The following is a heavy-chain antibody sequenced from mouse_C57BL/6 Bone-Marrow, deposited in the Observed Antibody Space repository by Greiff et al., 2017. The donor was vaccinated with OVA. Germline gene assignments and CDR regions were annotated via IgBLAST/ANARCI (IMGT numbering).Heavy chain of an antibody. J-gene: IGHJ3*01. CDR2: ISSGGSYT. CDR1: GFTFSSYG. D-gene: IGHD2-12*01. Sequence: EVQVVESGGDLVKPGGSLKLSCAASGFTFSSYGMSWVRQTPDKRLEWVATISSGGSYTYYPDSVKGRFTISRDNAKNTLYLQMSSLKSEDTAMYYCRDHDGFAYWGQGTLVTVSA. V-gene: IGHV5-6*01. CDR3: RDHDGFAY.